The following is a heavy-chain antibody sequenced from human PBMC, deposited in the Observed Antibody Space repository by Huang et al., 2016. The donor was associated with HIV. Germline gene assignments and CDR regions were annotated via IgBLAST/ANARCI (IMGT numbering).Heavy chain of an antibody. CDR2: INPSGGST. D-gene: IGHD3-22*01. Sequence: QVQLVQSGAEVKKPGASVKVSCKASGYTFTSYYMHWVRQAPGQGLEWMGIINPSGGSTSYAQKFQGRVTMTRDTSTSTVYMELSSLRSEDTAVYYCARVLGVHDSSGSLGYWGQGTLVTVSS. CDR3: ARVLGVHDSSGSLGY. J-gene: IGHJ4*02. CDR1: GYTFTSYY. V-gene: IGHV1-46*03.